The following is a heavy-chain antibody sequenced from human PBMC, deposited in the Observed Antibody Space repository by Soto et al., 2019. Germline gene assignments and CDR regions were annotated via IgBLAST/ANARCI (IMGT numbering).Heavy chain of an antibody. V-gene: IGHV1-2*02. CDR1: GYTFTDHY. Sequence: GASVKVSCKASGYTFTDHYIHWVRQAPGQGLEWMGWINPSSGGTAYAQKSRGRVTVTRDTSISTPYMELNRLGSDDTAVYYCARVGHQGVFLEYFFDRWGQGTLVTVSS. J-gene: IGHJ4*02. CDR3: ARVGHQGVFLEYFFDR. D-gene: IGHD3-16*01. CDR2: INPSSGGT.